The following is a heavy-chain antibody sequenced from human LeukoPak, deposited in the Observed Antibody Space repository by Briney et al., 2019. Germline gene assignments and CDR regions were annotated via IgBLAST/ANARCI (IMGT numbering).Heavy chain of an antibody. CDR2: IYGGGGT. D-gene: IGHD5/OR15-5a*01. J-gene: IGHJ4*02. Sequence: GGSLRLSCAASGFTFSSYSMNWVRQAPGKGLEWVSTIYGGGGTYYADSVKGRFTISRDNSKNTLYLQMNSLRAEDTAVYYCAKAPILVSGSFYYWGQGVLVTVSS. CDR1: GFTFSSYS. V-gene: IGHV3-53*01. CDR3: AKAPILVSGSFYY.